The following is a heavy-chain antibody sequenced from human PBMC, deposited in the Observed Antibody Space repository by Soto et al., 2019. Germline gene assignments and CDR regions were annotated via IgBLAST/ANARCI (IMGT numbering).Heavy chain of an antibody. V-gene: IGHV3-30-3*01. CDR1: GFTFSNYA. Sequence: QVQLVESGGGVVQPGRSLRLSCAASGFTFSNYAMHWVRQAPGKGLEWVAVISYDGSNKYYADSVKGRFTISRDNSKNTVYLQMNSLRAEDTAVYYCGRERSHSSSPYFDYGGQGTLVTVSS. CDR2: ISYDGSNK. J-gene: IGHJ4*02. D-gene: IGHD6-6*01. CDR3: GRERSHSSSPYFDY.